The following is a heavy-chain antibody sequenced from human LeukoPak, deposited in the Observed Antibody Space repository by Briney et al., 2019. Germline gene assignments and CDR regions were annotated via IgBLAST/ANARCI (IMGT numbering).Heavy chain of an antibody. D-gene: IGHD3-22*01. J-gene: IGHJ4*02. Sequence: ASVKVSCKASGYTFTSYSIHWLRQAPGQRPEWMGWINAGNGDTKYSQKFQGRVTITRDTSASTAYMDLSSLRSEDTALYYCARGHSKYDSSGYPFDYWGQGTLVTVSS. CDR3: ARGHSKYDSSGYPFDY. V-gene: IGHV1-3*01. CDR2: INAGNGDT. CDR1: GYTFTSYS.